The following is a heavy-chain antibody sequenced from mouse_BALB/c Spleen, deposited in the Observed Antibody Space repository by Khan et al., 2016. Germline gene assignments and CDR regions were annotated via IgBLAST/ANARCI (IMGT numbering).Heavy chain of an antibody. CDR3: ARSTTATRLFAY. Sequence: EVQLQESGPGLVKPSQSLSLTCTVTGYSITSDYAWNWIRQFPGNKLEWMGYISYSGSTSYNPSLKSRISLTRDPSKNQFFLQLNSVTTEDTATYYCARSTTATRLFAYWGQGTLVTVAA. CDR2: ISYSGST. D-gene: IGHD1-2*01. J-gene: IGHJ3*01. CDR1: GYSITSDYA. V-gene: IGHV3-2*02.